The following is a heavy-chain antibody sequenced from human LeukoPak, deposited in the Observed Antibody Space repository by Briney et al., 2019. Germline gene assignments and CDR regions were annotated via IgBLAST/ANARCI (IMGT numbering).Heavy chain of an antibody. J-gene: IGHJ4*02. D-gene: IGHD2-8*01. CDR3: ARGGCTNGVCYTDFDY. CDR2: INPNSGGT. Sequence: ASVKVSCKASGYTFTGHYMHWVRQAPGQRLEWMGWINPNSGGTNYAQKFQGRVTMTRDTSISTAYMELSRLRSDDTAVYYCARGGCTNGVCYTDFDYWGQGTLVTVSS. CDR1: GYTFTGHY. V-gene: IGHV1-2*02.